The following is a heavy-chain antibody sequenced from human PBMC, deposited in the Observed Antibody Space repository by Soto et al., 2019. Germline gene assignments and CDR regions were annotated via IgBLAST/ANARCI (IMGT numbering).Heavy chain of an antibody. CDR1: GFTFTSNS. Sequence: GGSLRLSCAASGFTFTSNSMNWVRQAPGKGLEWISYITSSSSTIYYADSVKGRFTISRDNAKNSLYLQMNSLRDDDTAVYYCAGGRVGTADFDYWGQGALVTVSS. V-gene: IGHV3-48*02. CDR2: ITSSSSTI. CDR3: AGGRVGTADFDY. J-gene: IGHJ4*02. D-gene: IGHD2-21*02.